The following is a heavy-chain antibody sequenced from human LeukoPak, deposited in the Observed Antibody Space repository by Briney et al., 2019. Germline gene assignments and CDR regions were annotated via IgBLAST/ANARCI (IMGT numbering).Heavy chain of an antibody. Sequence: PGGSLRLSCAASGFTFSSYAMTWVRQAPGKGLEWVSSIYGSSDTTTYADSVKGRFTISKDNSKNTLYLQTNSLRDEDTAVYYCAKGWQKPWFGGQGTLVTVSS. CDR1: GFTFSSYA. D-gene: IGHD3-10*01. CDR3: AKGWQKPWF. V-gene: IGHV3-23*01. J-gene: IGHJ4*02. CDR2: IYGSSDTT.